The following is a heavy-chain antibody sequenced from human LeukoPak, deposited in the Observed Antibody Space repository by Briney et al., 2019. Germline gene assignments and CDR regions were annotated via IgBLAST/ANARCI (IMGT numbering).Heavy chain of an antibody. D-gene: IGHD2-2*01. J-gene: IGHJ3*02. CDR3: AKGYCSSSSCYSYAFDI. CDR2: ISGSGSST. Sequence: GGSLRLSCSASGFTFTTYAMSWVRQAPGKGLEWVSAISGSGSSTYYADSVKGRFTISRDNSKNTLFLQMNSLRAEDTAVYYCAKGYCSSSSCYSYAFDIWGQGTVVTVSS. CDR1: GFTFTTYA. V-gene: IGHV3-23*01.